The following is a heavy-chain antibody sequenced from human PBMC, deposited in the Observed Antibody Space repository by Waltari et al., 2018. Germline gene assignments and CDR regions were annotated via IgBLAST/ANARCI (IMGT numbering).Heavy chain of an antibody. J-gene: IGHJ6*02. D-gene: IGHD1-20*01. CDR1: GFKFDEYA. CDR3: VKGDKWNYVDGMDV. Sequence: EVQLVESGGGLVQPGRSLRLSCAASGFKFDEYAMHWVRQAPGKGLEWVSGINWDSGLKGYADSVKGRFVISRDNAKASLYLQMSSLRAEDMALYYCVKGDKWNYVDGMDVWGQGTTVTVSS. CDR2: INWDSGLK. V-gene: IGHV3-9*03.